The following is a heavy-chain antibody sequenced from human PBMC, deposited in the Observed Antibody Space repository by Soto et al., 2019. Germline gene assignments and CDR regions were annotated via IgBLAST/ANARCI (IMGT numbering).Heavy chain of an antibody. V-gene: IGHV1-69*12. CDR3: ARDGAVTVTTSYFDY. Sequence: QVQLVQSGAEVKKPGSSVKVSCKASGGTFSRNAINWVRQAPGQGLEWMGGIIPRFGTTNYAQNFQGRVTITADESTNTAYMELSSLRSEDTAVYYCARDGAVTVTTSYFDYWGQGTLVSVSS. CDR2: IIPRFGTT. CDR1: GGTFSRNA. J-gene: IGHJ4*02. D-gene: IGHD4-17*01.